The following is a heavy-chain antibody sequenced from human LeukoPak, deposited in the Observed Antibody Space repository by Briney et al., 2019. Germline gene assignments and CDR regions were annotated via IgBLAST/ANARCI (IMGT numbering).Heavy chain of an antibody. CDR2: IYHSGST. D-gene: IGHD1-26*01. V-gene: IGHV4-30-2*01. CDR3: ARHWDIVGATSWFDP. CDR1: GGSMNSGGYS. J-gene: IGHJ5*02. Sequence: SQTLSLTCAVSGGSMNSGGYSWSWIRQPPGKGLEWIGYIYHSGSTYYNPSLKSRVTISVDRSKNQFSLKLSSVTAADTAVYYCARHWDIVGATSWFDPWGQGTLVTVSS.